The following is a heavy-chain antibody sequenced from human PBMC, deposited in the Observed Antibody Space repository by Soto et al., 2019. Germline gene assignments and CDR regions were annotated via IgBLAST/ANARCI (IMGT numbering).Heavy chain of an antibody. D-gene: IGHD3-3*01. CDR3: AKDLASGYYFWLLDY. CDR2: ISYDGSNK. J-gene: IGHJ4*02. CDR1: GFTFSSYG. Sequence: QVQLVESGGGVVKPGRSLRLSCAASGFTFSSYGMHWVRQAPGKGLEWVAVISYDGSNKYYADYVKGRFTIYRENSKKALYLQMNSLRAEDTAVYYCAKDLASGYYFWLLDYWGQGTLVTVSS. V-gene: IGHV3-30*18.